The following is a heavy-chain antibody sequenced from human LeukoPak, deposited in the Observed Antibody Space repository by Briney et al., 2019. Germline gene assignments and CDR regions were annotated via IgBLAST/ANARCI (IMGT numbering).Heavy chain of an antibody. Sequence: ASVKVSCKASGGTFSSYAISWVRQAPGQGLEWMGWISPYNGNTNYAQKLQGRVTMTTDTSTSTAYMELRSLRSDDTAVYYCARVFSGYSYGYWGQGTLVTVSS. D-gene: IGHD5-18*01. CDR1: GGTFSSYA. CDR2: ISPYNGNT. CDR3: ARVFSGYSYGY. J-gene: IGHJ4*02. V-gene: IGHV1-18*01.